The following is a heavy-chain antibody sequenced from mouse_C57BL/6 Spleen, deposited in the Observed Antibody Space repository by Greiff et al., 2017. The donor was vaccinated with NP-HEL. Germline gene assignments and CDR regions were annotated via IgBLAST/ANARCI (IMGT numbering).Heavy chain of an antibody. V-gene: IGHV1-72*01. CDR1: GYTFTSYW. J-gene: IGHJ3*01. CDR2: IDPNSGGT. D-gene: IGHD2-4*01. CDR3: AREGTIYYDYDVQFAY. Sequence: VQLQQPGAELVKPGASVKLSCKASGYTFTSYWMHWVQQRPGRGLEWIGRIDPNSGGTKYNEKFKSKATLTVDKPSSTAYMQLSSLTSEDSAVYYCAREGTIYYDYDVQFAYWGQGTLVTVSA.